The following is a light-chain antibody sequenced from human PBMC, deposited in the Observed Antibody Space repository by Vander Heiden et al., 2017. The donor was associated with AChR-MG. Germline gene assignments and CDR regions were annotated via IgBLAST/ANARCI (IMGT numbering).Light chain of an antibody. V-gene: IGKV1-39*01. Sequence: IQMIQPPSSLSASIGDRVTITCRASQAISIYTNWYQQKPGKAPQLLVFSALRLQSEVPSRFSGSGSGTDFTLAISGLQPEDFSTFYCRHTDDMPVTLGQGTKLDIK. CDR1: QAISIY. CDR3: RHTDDMPVT. CDR2: SAL. J-gene: IGKJ1*01.